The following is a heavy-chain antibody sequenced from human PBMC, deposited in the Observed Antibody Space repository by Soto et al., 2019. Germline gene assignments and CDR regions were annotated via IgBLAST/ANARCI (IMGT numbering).Heavy chain of an antibody. CDR1: GFTFSSYA. Sequence: PGGSLRLSCAASGFTFSSYAMSWVRQAPGKGLEWVSAISGSGGSTYYADSVKGRFTISRDNSKNTLYLQMNSLRAEDTAVYYCAKDHRGWRLTVVGADFDYWGQGTLVTVSS. J-gene: IGHJ4*02. V-gene: IGHV3-23*01. CDR3: AKDHRGWRLTVVGADFDY. CDR2: ISGSGGST. D-gene: IGHD2-21*01.